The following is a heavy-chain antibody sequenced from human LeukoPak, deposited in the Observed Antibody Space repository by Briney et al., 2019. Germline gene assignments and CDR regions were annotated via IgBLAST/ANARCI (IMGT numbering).Heavy chain of an antibody. D-gene: IGHD3-10*01. V-gene: IGHV3-7*01. J-gene: IGHJ3*02. CDR1: GFPFSGYW. Sequence: GGSLRLSCAVYGFPFSGYWMGWVRQAAGNGLEWVATINEDGSEIYYVDSVKGRFTISRDNAKNSLSLQMNSLRAEDTTLYYCARGFDGRSAFDIWGQGTMVTVSS. CDR2: INEDGSEI. CDR3: ARGFDGRSAFDI.